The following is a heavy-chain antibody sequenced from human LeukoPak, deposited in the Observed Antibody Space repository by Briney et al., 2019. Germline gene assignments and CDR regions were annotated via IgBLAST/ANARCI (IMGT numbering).Heavy chain of an antibody. CDR2: FDPEGGDT. CDR3: ATGAEYRIAARKLDY. Sequence: ASVKLSCKTSGYIFTDHYMHWVRQAPGKGLEWMGRFDPEGGDTLYAEKFQGRVTITADTSTATSYMEVSSLTSEDTAVCYCATGAEYRIAARKLDYWGQGTLVTVSA. CDR1: GYIFTDHY. D-gene: IGHD6-6*01. V-gene: IGHV1-69-2*01. J-gene: IGHJ4*02.